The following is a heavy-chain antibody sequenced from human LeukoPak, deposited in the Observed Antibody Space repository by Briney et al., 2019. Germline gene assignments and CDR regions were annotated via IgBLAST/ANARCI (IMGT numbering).Heavy chain of an antibody. J-gene: IGHJ6*03. CDR1: GYTFTCYY. CDR3: ARDGSSWYAFDYMDV. V-gene: IGHV1-2*02. D-gene: IGHD6-13*01. Sequence: ASVKVSCKASGYTFTCYYMHWVRQAPGQGLEWMGWINPNSGGTNYAQKFQGRVTMTRDTSISTAYMELSRLRSDDTAVYYCARDGSSWYAFDYMDVWGKGTTVTVSS. CDR2: INPNSGGT.